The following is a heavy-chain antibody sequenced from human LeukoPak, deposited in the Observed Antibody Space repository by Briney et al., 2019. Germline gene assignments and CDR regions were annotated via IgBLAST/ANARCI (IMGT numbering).Heavy chain of an antibody. J-gene: IGHJ6*02. CDR1: GLTFSSNW. V-gene: IGHV3-7*01. CDR3: ASQRARYYGMDV. CDR2: IKQDGSEK. Sequence: GGSLRLSCAASGLTFSSNWKSWVRQAPGKGLEWVSNIKQDGSEKYYVDSVKGRFTISRDNAKNSLYLQMNSLRAEDTAVYYCASQRARYYGMDVWGQGTTVTVSS.